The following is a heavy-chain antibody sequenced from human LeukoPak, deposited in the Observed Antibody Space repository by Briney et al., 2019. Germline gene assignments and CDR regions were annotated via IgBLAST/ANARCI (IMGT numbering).Heavy chain of an antibody. V-gene: IGHV1-2*06. CDR2: INPNSGGT. CDR1: GYTFTGYY. D-gene: IGHD3-22*01. Sequence: GASVKVSCKASGYTFTGYYMHWVRQAPGQGLEWMGRINPNSGGTNYAQKFQGRVTMTRDTSISTAYMELSRLRSDDTAVYYCARVYAYYYDLGDYWGQGTLVTVSS. J-gene: IGHJ4*02. CDR3: ARVYAYYYDLGDY.